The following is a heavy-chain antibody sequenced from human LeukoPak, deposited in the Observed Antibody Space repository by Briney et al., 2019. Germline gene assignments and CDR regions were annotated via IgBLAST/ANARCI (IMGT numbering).Heavy chain of an antibody. D-gene: IGHD1-26*01. CDR2: IYPGDSGT. V-gene: IGHV5-51*01. Sequence: PGESLKISCKGSGYRFISYWIAWVRHTPGKGLECMGIIYPGDSGTRYSPSFQGQVTIPADESINTAYLQWSSLKASDTAVYYCARQNGIVGAPIDYWGQGTLVTVSS. CDR1: GYRFISYW. J-gene: IGHJ4*02. CDR3: ARQNGIVGAPIDY.